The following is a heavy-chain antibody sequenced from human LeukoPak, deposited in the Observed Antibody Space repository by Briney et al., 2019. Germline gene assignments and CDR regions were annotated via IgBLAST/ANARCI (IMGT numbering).Heavy chain of an antibody. D-gene: IGHD3-3*01. CDR1: GGSISSYY. CDR2: IYTSGST. CDR3: ARAGYDFWSGDYYGMGV. V-gene: IGHV4-4*07. J-gene: IGHJ6*02. Sequence: SETLSLTCTVSGGSISSYYWSWIRQPAGKGLEWIGRIYTSGSTNYNPSLKGRVTMSVDTSKNQFSLKLSSVTAADTAVYYCARAGYDFWSGDYYGMGVWGQGTTVTVSS.